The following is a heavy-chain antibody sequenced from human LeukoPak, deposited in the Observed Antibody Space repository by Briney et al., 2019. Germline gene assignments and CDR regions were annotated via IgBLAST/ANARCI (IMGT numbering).Heavy chain of an antibody. J-gene: IGHJ3*02. CDR3: ARDPYSSSWYRVGAFDI. Sequence: ASVKVSCKASGYTFTSYYMHWVRQAPGQGLEWMGIINPSGGSTSYAQKFQGRVTMTRDMSTSTVYMELSSLRSEDTAVYYCARDPYSSSWYRVGAFDIWGQGTMVTVSS. V-gene: IGHV1-46*01. D-gene: IGHD6-13*01. CDR2: INPSGGST. CDR1: GYTFTSYY.